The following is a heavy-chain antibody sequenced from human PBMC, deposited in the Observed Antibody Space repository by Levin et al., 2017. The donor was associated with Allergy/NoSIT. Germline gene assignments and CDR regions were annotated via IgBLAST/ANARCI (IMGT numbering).Heavy chain of an antibody. V-gene: IGHV4-59*01. CDR2: IDYSGST. J-gene: IGHJ5*02. Sequence: PSQTLSLTCTVSGGSLTTYYWSWIRQPPGKGLEWIGYIDYSGSTNYNPSLKSRVTISVETSKNQFSLKVSSVTAADTAVYYGARVWTGTGWYNHWFDPWGQGTLVTVSS. CDR3: ARVWTGTGWYNHWFDP. D-gene: IGHD6-19*01. CDR1: GGSLTTYY.